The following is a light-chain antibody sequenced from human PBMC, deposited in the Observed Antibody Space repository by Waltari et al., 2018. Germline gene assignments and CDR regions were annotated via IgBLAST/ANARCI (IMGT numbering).Light chain of an antibody. CDR2: AAS. CDR3: QQYKSPPWT. CDR1: QDIGTF. J-gene: IGKJ1*01. Sequence: DTQLTQSPSFLSASLGERVTITCRASQDIGTFLAWYQQKPGKAPNLLIFAASTLQSGVPSRFSGSGSGTEFTLTISSLQPEDFATYYCQQYKSPPWTFGQGTKVEIK. V-gene: IGKV1-9*01.